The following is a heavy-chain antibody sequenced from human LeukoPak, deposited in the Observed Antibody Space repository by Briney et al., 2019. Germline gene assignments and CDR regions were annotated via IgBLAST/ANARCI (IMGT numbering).Heavy chain of an antibody. D-gene: IGHD2-15*01. CDR3: ARRVYRGRYCSGGSCYSEPGRPNWFDP. V-gene: IGHV4-39*01. CDR2: IYYSGST. Sequence: SETLSLTCTVSGGSISSSSYYWGWIRQPPGKGLEWIGNIYYSGSTYYNPSLKSRVTISVDTSKNQFSLKLSSVTAADTAVYYCARRVYRGRYCSGGSCYSEPGRPNWFDPWGQGTLVTVSS. CDR1: GGSISSSSYY. J-gene: IGHJ5*02.